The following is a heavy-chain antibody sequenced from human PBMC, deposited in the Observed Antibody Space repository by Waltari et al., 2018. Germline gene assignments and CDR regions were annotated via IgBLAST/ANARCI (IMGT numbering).Heavy chain of an antibody. CDR3: ASPMGLGY. J-gene: IGHJ4*02. V-gene: IGHV4-39*07. Sequence: QLQLQESGPGLVKPSETLSLTCTVSGGSISSSSYYWGWIRQPQGKGLEWIGRIYYSGSTYYNPSLKSRVTISVDTSKNQFSLKLSSVTAADTAVYYWASPMGLGYWGQGTLVTVSS. CDR1: GGSISSSSYY. D-gene: IGHD3-10*01. CDR2: IYYSGST.